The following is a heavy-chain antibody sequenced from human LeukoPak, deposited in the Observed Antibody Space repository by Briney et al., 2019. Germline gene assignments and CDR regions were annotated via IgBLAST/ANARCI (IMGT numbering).Heavy chain of an antibody. Sequence: GGSLRLSCAASGFTFSSYWMSWVRQAPGKGLEWVAFIRYDGSNKYYADSVKGRFTISRDNSKNTLYLQMNSLRAEDTAVYYCAKDRGDGYNLDAFDIWGQGTMVTVSS. CDR1: GFTFSSYW. D-gene: IGHD5-24*01. CDR2: IRYDGSNK. CDR3: AKDRGDGYNLDAFDI. V-gene: IGHV3-30*02. J-gene: IGHJ3*02.